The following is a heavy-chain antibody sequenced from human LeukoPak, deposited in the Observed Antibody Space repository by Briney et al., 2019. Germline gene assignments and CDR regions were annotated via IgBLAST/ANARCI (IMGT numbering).Heavy chain of an antibody. CDR3: ARGSPAAPIDYGMDV. CDR2: ISAYNGNT. Sequence: GASVTVSCKASGYTFTSYGISWVRQAPGQGLEWMGWISAYNGNTNYAQKLQGRVTMTTDTSTSTAYMELRSLRSDDTAVYYCARGSPAAPIDYGMDVWGQGTTATVSS. CDR1: GYTFTSYG. D-gene: IGHD2-2*01. J-gene: IGHJ6*02. V-gene: IGHV1-18*01.